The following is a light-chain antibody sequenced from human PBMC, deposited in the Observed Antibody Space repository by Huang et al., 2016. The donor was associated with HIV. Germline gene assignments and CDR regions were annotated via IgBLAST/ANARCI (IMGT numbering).Light chain of an antibody. CDR1: QSISTW. Sequence: DIQMTQSPSTLSASVGDRVTIDCRASQSISTWLAWYQQKPGKAPNLLIYKASTLESGVPSRFSDSGSETDFTLTIRDVPPGDSATYYCQQYNTYPMYTFGQGTKLEIK. CDR2: KAS. V-gene: IGKV1-5*03. CDR3: QQYNTYPMYT. J-gene: IGKJ2*01.